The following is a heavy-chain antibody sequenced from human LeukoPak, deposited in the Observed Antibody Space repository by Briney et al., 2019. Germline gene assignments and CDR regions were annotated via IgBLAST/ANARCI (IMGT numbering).Heavy chain of an antibody. D-gene: IGHD2-2*01. CDR1: GGTFSSYA. CDR2: IIPIFGTA. J-gene: IGHJ4*02. Sequence: SVKVSCKASGGTFSSYAISWVRQAPGQGLEWMGGIIPIFGTASYAQKFQGRVTITGDESTSTAYMELSSLRSEDTAVYYCARDQIVVPAAMQDWGQGTLVTVSS. CDR3: ARDQIVVPAAMQD. V-gene: IGHV1-69*01.